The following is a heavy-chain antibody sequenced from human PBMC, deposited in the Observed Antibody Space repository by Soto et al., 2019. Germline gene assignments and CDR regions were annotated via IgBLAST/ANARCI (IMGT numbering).Heavy chain of an antibody. J-gene: IGHJ4*02. CDR3: ARVNPYLTSWPRIFDY. Sequence: PSETLSLTCTVSGGSISSYYWSWIRQPPGKGLEWIGYIYYSGSTNYNPSLKSRVTISVDTSKNQFSLKLSSVTAADTAVYYCARVNPYLTSWPRIFDYRGQGTLVTVSS. CDR2: IYYSGST. CDR1: GGSISSYY. D-gene: IGHD2-2*01. V-gene: IGHV4-59*01.